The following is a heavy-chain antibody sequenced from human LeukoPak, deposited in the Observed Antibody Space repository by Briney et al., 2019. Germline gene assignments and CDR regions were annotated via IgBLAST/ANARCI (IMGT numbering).Heavy chain of an antibody. D-gene: IGHD6-19*01. CDR3: ARANQQWLVFDY. V-gene: IGHV1-69*04. J-gene: IGHJ4*02. CDR1: GRTFSSYA. CDR2: IIPILGIA. Sequence: SVKVSCKASGRTFSSYAISWVRQAPGQGLEWMGRIIPILGIANYAQKFQGRVTITADKSTSTAYMELSSLRSEDTAVYYCARANQQWLVFDYWGQGTLVTVSS.